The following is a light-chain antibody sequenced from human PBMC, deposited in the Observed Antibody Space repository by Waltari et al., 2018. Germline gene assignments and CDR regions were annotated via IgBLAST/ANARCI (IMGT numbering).Light chain of an antibody. CDR1: QSVDTY. Sequence: EIVLTQSPATLSLSPRERATLSCRASQSVDTYLAWYQHKPGQVPRLLIYDASNRATGIPARFSGSGSGADFTLIISSLEPEDFAVYYCHQRSNWPLTFGGGTKVEIK. CDR2: DAS. J-gene: IGKJ4*01. CDR3: HQRSNWPLT. V-gene: IGKV3-11*01.